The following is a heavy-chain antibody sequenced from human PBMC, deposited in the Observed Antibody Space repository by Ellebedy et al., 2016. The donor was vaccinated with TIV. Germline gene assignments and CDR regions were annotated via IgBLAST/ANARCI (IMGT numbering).Heavy chain of an antibody. Sequence: GESLKISCAASGFTVRNHYMSWVRQAPGKGLEWGSGFYSGGTTFYADPVKGRFTISRDNSKNTLYLQMNGLGTADTSVYYCAREGWFGELFDYWGQGTLVTVSS. V-gene: IGHV3-53*05. D-gene: IGHD3-10*01. J-gene: IGHJ4*02. CDR1: GFTVRNHY. CDR3: AREGWFGELFDY. CDR2: FYSGGTT.